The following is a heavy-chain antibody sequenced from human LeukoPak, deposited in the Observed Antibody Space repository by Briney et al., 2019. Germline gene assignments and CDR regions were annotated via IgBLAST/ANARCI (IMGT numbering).Heavy chain of an antibody. CDR2: IIPIFGTA. CDR1: GGTFSSYA. J-gene: IGHJ6*03. CDR3: ARGRITIFGVVTDDYYYYMDV. V-gene: IGHV1-69*06. D-gene: IGHD3-3*01. Sequence: ASVKVSCKASGGTFSSYAISWVRQAPGQGLEWMGGIIPIFGTANYAQKFQGRVTITADKSTSTAYMELSSLRSEDTAVYYCARGRITIFGVVTDDYYYYMDVWGKGTTVTVSS.